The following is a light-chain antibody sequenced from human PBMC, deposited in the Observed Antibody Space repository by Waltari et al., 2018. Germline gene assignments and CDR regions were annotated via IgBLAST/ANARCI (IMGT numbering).Light chain of an antibody. Sequence: EVVLTQSPGTLSLSPGERATLSCRASQSISKYLFWYQQRPGQAPRLLIYAASTRATGIPDRFSGSGFGTDFSLTISRLEPEDFAVYYCQNHERLPATFGQGTRVEIK. J-gene: IGKJ1*01. CDR1: QSISKY. CDR3: QNHERLPAT. V-gene: IGKV3-20*01. CDR2: AAS.